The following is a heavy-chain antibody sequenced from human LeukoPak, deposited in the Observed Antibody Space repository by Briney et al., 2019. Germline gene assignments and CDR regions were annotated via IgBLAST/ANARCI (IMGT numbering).Heavy chain of an antibody. V-gene: IGHV1-18*01. D-gene: IGHD6-19*01. J-gene: IGHJ4*02. CDR3: ARASSGWSLNY. CDR2: ISAYNGNT. Sequence: ASVKVSCKASGYTFTNYGINWVRQAPEQGLEWMGWISAYNGNTNYAQKVQARVTMTTDTSTSTAYMELRSLRSDDTAIYYCARASSGWSLNYWGQGTLVTVSS. CDR1: GYTFTNYG.